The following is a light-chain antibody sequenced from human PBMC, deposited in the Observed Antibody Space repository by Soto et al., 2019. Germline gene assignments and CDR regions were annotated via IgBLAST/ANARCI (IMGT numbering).Light chain of an antibody. CDR1: QSISSW. J-gene: IGKJ1*01. V-gene: IGKV1-5*03. Sequence: DIQMTQSPSTLSASVGDRVTITCRASQSISSWLAWYQQKPGKAPKLLIYKASSLESGGPSRFSGSGSRTEFTLTSSSLQPDDFATYYCQQYNSYWTFGQGTKVEIK. CDR3: QQYNSYWT. CDR2: KAS.